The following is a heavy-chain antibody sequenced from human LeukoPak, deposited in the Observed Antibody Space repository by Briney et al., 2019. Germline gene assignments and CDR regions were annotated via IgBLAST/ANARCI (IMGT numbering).Heavy chain of an antibody. CDR1: GFTFSTYW. J-gene: IGHJ4*02. CDR2: MKPDGSDK. Sequence: PGGSLRLSCAASGFTFSTYWMNWVRQAPGKGLEWVALMKPDGSDKYYVESVKGRFTISRDNAKNSLQLQMNSLRAEDTAVYYCARVMATNPGYWGQGTLVTVSS. CDR3: ARVMATNPGY. D-gene: IGHD5-24*01. V-gene: IGHV3-7*01.